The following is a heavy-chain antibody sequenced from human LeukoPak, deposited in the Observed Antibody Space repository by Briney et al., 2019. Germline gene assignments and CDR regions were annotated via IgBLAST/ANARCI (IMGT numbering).Heavy chain of an antibody. CDR3: AKDSVAATGPYYLDY. D-gene: IGHD6-13*01. J-gene: IGHJ4*02. CDR2: ISGSGGST. Sequence: GGSLRLSCAASGFTFSSYAMSWVRQAPGKGLEWVSAISGSGGSTYYADSVKGRFTISRDTSKNTLYLQMNSLRAQDTALYYCAKDSVAATGPYYLDYWGQGTLVTVSS. CDR1: GFTFSSYA. V-gene: IGHV3-23*01.